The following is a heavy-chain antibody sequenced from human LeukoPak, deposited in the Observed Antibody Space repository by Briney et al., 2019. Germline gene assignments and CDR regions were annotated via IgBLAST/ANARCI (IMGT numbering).Heavy chain of an antibody. D-gene: IGHD5-18*01. J-gene: IGHJ4*02. CDR3: ARDGRGYPDY. CDR1: GGSISSYY. V-gene: IGHV4-59*01. CDR2: IYYSGSTYYSGST. Sequence: SETLSLTCTVSGGSISSYYWSWIRQPPGKGLEWIGHIYYSGSTYYSGSTYYNPSLKSRVTISVDTSKNQFSLKLSSVTAADTAVYYCARDGRGYPDYWGQGTLVTVSS.